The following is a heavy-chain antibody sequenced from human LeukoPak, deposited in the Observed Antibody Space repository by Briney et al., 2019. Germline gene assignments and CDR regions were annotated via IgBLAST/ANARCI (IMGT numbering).Heavy chain of an antibody. CDR3: ARLAVTTVVTPGY. Sequence: GGSLRLSCAASGFTFSSYSMNWVRQAPGKGLEWVAVIPYDGSNKYYTDPVKGRFTISRDNSKSTLYLQMNSLRVEDTAVYYCARLAVTTVVTPGYWGQGTLVTVSS. V-gene: IGHV3-30*03. D-gene: IGHD4-17*01. CDR2: IPYDGSNK. CDR1: GFTFSSYS. J-gene: IGHJ4*02.